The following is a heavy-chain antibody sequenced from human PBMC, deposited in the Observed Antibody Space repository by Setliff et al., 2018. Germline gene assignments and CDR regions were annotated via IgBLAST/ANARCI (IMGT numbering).Heavy chain of an antibody. D-gene: IGHD4-4*01. CDR2: SNHGGST. CDR1: GDSFSDYY. CDR3: ARDRGVYSDFEY. V-gene: IGHV4-34*01. J-gene: IGHJ4*02. Sequence: SETLSLTCAVYGDSFSDYYWSWIRQTPGKGLEWIGESNHGGSTTYHPSPKSRLTMSVDTSKNQFSLKLTSVTAADTAVYYCARDRGVYSDFEYWGQGTLVTVSS.